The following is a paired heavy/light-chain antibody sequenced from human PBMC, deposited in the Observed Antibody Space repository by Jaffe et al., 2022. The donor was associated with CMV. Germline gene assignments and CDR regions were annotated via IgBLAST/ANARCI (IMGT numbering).Heavy chain of an antibody. V-gene: IGHV3-21*01. CDR1: GFIFSHYS. CDR2: IGSTGSYI. Sequence: EVQLVESGGGLVKPGGSLRLSCSASGFIFSHYSMNWVRQAPGKGLEWVSSIGSTGSYIYYADSVKGRFTISRDNAKNSLYLQMNSLRAADTAVYYCVRDHPPGDRFGRDTFDIWGQGTMVTVSS. J-gene: IGHJ3*02. D-gene: IGHD3-16*01. CDR3: VRDHPPGDRFGRDTFDI.
Light chain of an antibody. Sequence: QSALTQPASVSGSPGQSITISCTGTTSDVGGYNFVSWYQQHPGKAPKLMIYDVSNRPSGVSNRFSGSKSGNTASLTISGLHAEDEADYYCRSYSSSNTPVVFGGGTKVTVL. CDR3: RSYSSSNTPVV. CDR1: TSDVGGYNF. J-gene: IGLJ2*01. CDR2: DVS. V-gene: IGLV2-14*03.